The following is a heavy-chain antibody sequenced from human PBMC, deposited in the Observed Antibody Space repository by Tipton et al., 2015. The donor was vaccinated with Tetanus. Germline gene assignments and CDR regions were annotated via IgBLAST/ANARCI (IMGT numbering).Heavy chain of an antibody. CDR3: ARDRGFTTYNYFDP. CDR2: IYINGRN. CDR1: GGSFSGYY. Sequence: TLSLTCAVYGGSFSGYYWTWIRQPAGKGPEWIGRIYINGRNNYNPSLKSRVTMSIDTSKNQFSLNLRSVAAADTAVYYCARDRGFTTYNYFDPWGQGTLVTVSS. J-gene: IGHJ5*02. V-gene: IGHV4-4*07. D-gene: IGHD5-24*01.